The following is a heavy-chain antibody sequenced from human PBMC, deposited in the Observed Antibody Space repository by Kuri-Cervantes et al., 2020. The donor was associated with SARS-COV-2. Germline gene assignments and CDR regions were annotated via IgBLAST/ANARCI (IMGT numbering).Heavy chain of an antibody. CDR1: GYTFTSYG. CDR3: ARKWELDYYYYGMDV. Sequence: ASVKVSCKASGYTFTSYGINWVRQAPGQGLEWMGWISAYNGNTNYAQKLQGRVTMTTDTSTSTAYMELRSLRSGDTAVYYCARKWELDYYYYGMDVWGQGTTVTVSS. CDR2: ISAYNGNT. D-gene: IGHD1-26*01. J-gene: IGHJ6*02. V-gene: IGHV1-18*04.